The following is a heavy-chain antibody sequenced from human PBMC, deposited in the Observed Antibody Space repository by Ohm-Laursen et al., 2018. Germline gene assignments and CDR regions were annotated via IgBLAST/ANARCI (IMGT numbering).Heavy chain of an antibody. V-gene: IGHV3-53*01. CDR1: GFIVSNSY. J-gene: IGHJ4*02. CDR2: IHSGGST. CDR3: ARVWVGASGSDY. Sequence: SLRLSCAASGFIVSNSYMSWVRQAPGKGLEWVSAIHSGGSTYYADSVKGRFTISRDNSKNTLYLQMNSLRAEDTAVYYRARVWVGASGSDYWGQGTLVTVSS. D-gene: IGHD1-26*01.